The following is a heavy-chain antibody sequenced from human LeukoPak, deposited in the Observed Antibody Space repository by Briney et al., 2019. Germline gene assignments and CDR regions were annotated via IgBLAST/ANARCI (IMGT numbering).Heavy chain of an antibody. CDR3: AKGPTRNYYGSGSQFDY. CDR2: ISGSGGST. D-gene: IGHD3-10*01. CDR1: GFTFSNYA. V-gene: IGHV3-23*01. Sequence: PGGSLRLSCAASGFTFSNYAMNWVRQAPGNGLEWVSRISGSGGSTYYVDSVRGRFTISRDNSKNTLYLQMNSLRAEDAAVYYCAKGPTRNYYGSGSQFDYWGQGTLVTVSS. J-gene: IGHJ4*02.